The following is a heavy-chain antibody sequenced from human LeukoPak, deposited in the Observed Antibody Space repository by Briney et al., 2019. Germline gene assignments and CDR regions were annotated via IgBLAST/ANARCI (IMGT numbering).Heavy chain of an antibody. Sequence: ASVKVSCKASGYTFTSYGISWVRQAPGQGLEWMGWISAYNGNTNYAQKLQGRVTMTTDTSTSTAYMELRSLRSDDTAVCYCARTTYYDFWSGWYYFDYWGQGTLVTVSS. D-gene: IGHD3-3*01. CDR1: GYTFTSYG. J-gene: IGHJ4*02. CDR2: ISAYNGNT. V-gene: IGHV1-18*01. CDR3: ARTTYYDFWSGWYYFDY.